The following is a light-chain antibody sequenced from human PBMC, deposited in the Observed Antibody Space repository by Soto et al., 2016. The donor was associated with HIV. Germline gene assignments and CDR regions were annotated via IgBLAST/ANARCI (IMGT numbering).Light chain of an antibody. V-gene: IGKV1-39*02. CDR3: QCGYSTPLQCGYSTPRT. CDR2: AAS. J-gene: IGKJ2*01. CDR1: QGIRND. Sequence: DIQMTQSPSSLSASVGDRVTITCRASQGIRNDLGWYQQKPGRAPKRLMYAASSLQSGVPSRFSGSGSGTDFTLTISSLQPEDFATYYCQCGYSTPLQCGYSTPRTFGQGTKLEIK.